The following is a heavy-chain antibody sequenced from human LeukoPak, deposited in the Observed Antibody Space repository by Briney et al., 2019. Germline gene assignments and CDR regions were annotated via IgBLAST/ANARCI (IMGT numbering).Heavy chain of an antibody. CDR1: GDSLNGSH. CDR2: INQSGGT. J-gene: IGHJ6*02. V-gene: IGHV4-34*01. CDR3: ARAGGGCSRASCPIPYYGLDV. D-gene: IGHD2-2*01. Sequence: KPSETLSLTCTLNGDSLNGSHWSWIRQPPGKGLEWIGEINQSGGTHYNPALWSRLTISIDTSKNKFSLRLTSVTAADTAVYYCARAGGGCSRASCPIPYYGLDVWGQGTTVTVSS.